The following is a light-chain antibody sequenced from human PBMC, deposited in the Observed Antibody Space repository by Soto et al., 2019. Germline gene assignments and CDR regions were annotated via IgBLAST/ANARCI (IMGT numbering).Light chain of an antibody. Sequence: EIVMTQSPATLSVSPGERATLSCRASQSVISNLGWYQQQPGQAPRLLIYGASTRATGIPARFSGRGSGTEFTLTISSLQSEDFAVYFCQQYNNWPITFGPGTKVEMK. J-gene: IGKJ3*01. V-gene: IGKV3-15*01. CDR2: GAS. CDR3: QQYNNWPIT. CDR1: QSVISN.